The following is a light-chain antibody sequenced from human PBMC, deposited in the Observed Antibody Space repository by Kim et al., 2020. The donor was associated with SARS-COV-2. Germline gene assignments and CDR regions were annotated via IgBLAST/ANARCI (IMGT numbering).Light chain of an antibody. CDR2: DAS. CDR1: QTVRGY. J-gene: IGKJ5*01. CDR3: QQRDNWPFT. V-gene: IGKV3-11*01. Sequence: LSPGEIAPLSCRTSQTVRGYLDWYQQKPGQAPRLLMFDASKRATGIPARFSGSGSGTEFTLTISSLEPEDFAIYYCQQRDNWPFTFVQGTRLEIK.